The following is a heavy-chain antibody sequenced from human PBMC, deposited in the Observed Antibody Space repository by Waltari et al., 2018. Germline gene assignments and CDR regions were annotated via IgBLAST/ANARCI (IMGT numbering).Heavy chain of an antibody. J-gene: IGHJ5*02. CDR2: ISGSGDAT. V-gene: IGHV3-23*01. Sequence: EVQLLESGGGLVQPGGSLRLSCAPSGFTFSSYSMSWVRQAPGKGLEGVSAISGSGDATYYADSVKGRFTMSRDNSNNRLYLQMNSLRAEDTAIYYCAKDKAAIVYWFDPWGQGTLVTVSS. D-gene: IGHD2-2*01. CDR3: AKDKAAIVYWFDP. CDR1: GFTFSSYS.